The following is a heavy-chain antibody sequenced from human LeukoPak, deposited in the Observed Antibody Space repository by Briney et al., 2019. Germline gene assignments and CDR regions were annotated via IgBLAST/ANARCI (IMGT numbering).Heavy chain of an antibody. J-gene: IGHJ5*02. Sequence: TSVKVSCKASGFTFTSSAMQRVRQARGQRLEWIGWIVVGSGNTSYAQKFQERVTITRDMSTSTAYMELSSLRSEDTAVYYCAVGSYDSSGYRFDPWGQGTLVTVSS. CDR2: IVVGSGNT. V-gene: IGHV1-58*02. CDR1: GFTFTSSA. D-gene: IGHD3-22*01. CDR3: AVGSYDSSGYRFDP.